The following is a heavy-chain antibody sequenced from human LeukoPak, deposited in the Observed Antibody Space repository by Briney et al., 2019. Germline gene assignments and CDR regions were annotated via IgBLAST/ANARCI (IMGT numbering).Heavy chain of an antibody. V-gene: IGHV3-23*01. J-gene: IGHJ4*02. CDR1: GFTFSSYA. CDR2: ISGSGGST. D-gene: IGHD3-3*01. CDR3: AKDRWSGLDY. Sequence: GGSLRLSCAASGFTFSSYAMSWVRQAPGKGLEWVSAISGSGGSTHYADSVKGRFTISRDNPKNTLYLQMNSLRAEDTAVYYCAKDRWSGLDYWGQGTLVTVSS.